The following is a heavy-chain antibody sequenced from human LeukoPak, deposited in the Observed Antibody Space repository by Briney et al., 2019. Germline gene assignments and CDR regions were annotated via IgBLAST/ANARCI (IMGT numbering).Heavy chain of an antibody. CDR2: IYYSGST. Sequence: PSETLSLTCTVSGGSISSSSYYWGWIRQPPGKGPEWIGSIYYSGSTYYNPSLKSRVTISVDTSKNQFSLKLSSVTAADTAVYYCARRAWGFYGSGSYYNGGFDYWGQGTLVTVSS. J-gene: IGHJ4*02. CDR1: GGSISSSSYY. D-gene: IGHD3-10*01. CDR3: ARRAWGFYGSGSYYNGGFDY. V-gene: IGHV4-39*01.